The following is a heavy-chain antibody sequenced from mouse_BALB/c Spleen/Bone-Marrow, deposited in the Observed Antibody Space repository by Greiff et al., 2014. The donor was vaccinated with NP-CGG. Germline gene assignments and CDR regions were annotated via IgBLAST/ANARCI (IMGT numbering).Heavy chain of an antibody. D-gene: IGHD2-4*01. CDR2: IDPANGNT. Sequence: EVQGVESGAELVKPGASVKLSCTASGFNIKDTYMHWVKQRPEQGLEWIGWIDPANGNTKYDPSFQGKATITADTSSNTAYLQLSSLTSEDTAVYYCARDYDYFFDYWGQGTTLTVSS. CDR1: GFNIKDTY. CDR3: ARDYDYFFDY. V-gene: IGHV14-3*02. J-gene: IGHJ2*01.